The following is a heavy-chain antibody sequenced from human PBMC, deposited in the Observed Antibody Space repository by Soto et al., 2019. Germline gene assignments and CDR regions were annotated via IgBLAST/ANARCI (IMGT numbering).Heavy chain of an antibody. CDR1: GGSISSYY. CDR2: IYTSGST. D-gene: IGHD2-2*01. CDR3: ARAAPLYCSSTSCLVGEYYYSGMDV. J-gene: IGHJ6*02. V-gene: IGHV4-4*07. Sequence: SETLSLTCTVSGGSISSYYWSWIRQPAGKGLEWIGRIYTSGSTNYNPSLKSRVTMSVDTSKNQFSLKLSSVTAADTAVYYCARAAPLYCSSTSCLVGEYYYSGMDVWGQGTTVTVSS.